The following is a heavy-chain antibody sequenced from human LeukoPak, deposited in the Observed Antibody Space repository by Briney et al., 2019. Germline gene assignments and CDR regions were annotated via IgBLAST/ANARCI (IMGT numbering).Heavy chain of an antibody. D-gene: IGHD3-3*01. J-gene: IGHJ4*02. CDR1: GGSFSGYY. Sequence: SETLSLTCAVYGGSFSGYYWSWIRQPPGKGLEWIGEINHSGSTNYNPSLKSRVTISVDTSKNQFSLKLSSVTAADTAVYYCARRDFWSGLDYWGQGTLVTVSS. V-gene: IGHV4-34*01. CDR2: INHSGST. CDR3: ARRDFWSGLDY.